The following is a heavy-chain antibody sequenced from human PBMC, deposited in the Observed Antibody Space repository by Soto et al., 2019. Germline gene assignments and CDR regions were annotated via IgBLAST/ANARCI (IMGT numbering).Heavy chain of an antibody. CDR1: GVSISSSNYH. D-gene: IGHD3-10*01. Sequence: SETLSLTCTVSGVSISSSNYHWGWIRQPPGKGLEWIGSIYYTGSTHYNPSLKSRVTVSADTSKNQFSLRLSSVIAADTAVYYCARHEFNSKSSGNHLDYWAQGILVIVSS. J-gene: IGHJ4*02. V-gene: IGHV4-39*01. CDR2: IYYTGST. CDR3: ARHEFNSKSSGNHLDY.